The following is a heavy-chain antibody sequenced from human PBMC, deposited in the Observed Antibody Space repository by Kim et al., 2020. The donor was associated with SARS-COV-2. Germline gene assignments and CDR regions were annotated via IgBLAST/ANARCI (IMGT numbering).Heavy chain of an antibody. CDR3: AKDQGITGTPHGMDV. J-gene: IGHJ6*02. V-gene: IGHV3-23*01. CDR2: ISGSGGST. Sequence: GGSLRLSCAASGFTFSSYAMSWVRQAPGKGLEWVSAISGSGGSTYYADSVKGRFTISRDNSKNTLYLQMNSLRAEDTAVYYCAKDQGITGTPHGMDVWGQGTTVTVSS. D-gene: IGHD1-20*01. CDR1: GFTFSSYA.